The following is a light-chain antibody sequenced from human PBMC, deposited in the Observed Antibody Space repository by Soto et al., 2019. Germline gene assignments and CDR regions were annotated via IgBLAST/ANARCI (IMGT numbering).Light chain of an antibody. CDR1: QSVSTNY. V-gene: IGKV3D-20*01. J-gene: IGKJ1*01. CDR3: QQYANSPRT. CDR2: DAS. Sequence: ELVLTQSPATPSLSPGERANLSCGASQSVSTNYLAWYQQKPGLAPRLLIYDASSRATGISDRFSGSGSGTDFTLTISRLEPEDFAMYYCQQYANSPRTFGQGTKVDI.